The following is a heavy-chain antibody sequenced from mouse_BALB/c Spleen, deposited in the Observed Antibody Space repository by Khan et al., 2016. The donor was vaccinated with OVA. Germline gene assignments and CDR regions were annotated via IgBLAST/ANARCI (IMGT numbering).Heavy chain of an antibody. CDR1: GFTFSSYS. Sequence: EVELVESGGDLVKPGGSLKLSCAASGFTFSSYSMSWVRQTPDKRLEWVATISSGGDYTYYPDNVKGRFTISRDNAKNTLYLQMSSLKFEDTAMYYCESQLTGSFAYWGQGTLVTVSA. CDR2: ISSGGDYT. D-gene: IGHD4-1*01. CDR3: ESQLTGSFAY. V-gene: IGHV5-6*01. J-gene: IGHJ3*01.